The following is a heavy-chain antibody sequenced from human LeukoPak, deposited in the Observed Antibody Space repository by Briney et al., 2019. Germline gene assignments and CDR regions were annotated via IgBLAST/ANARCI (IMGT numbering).Heavy chain of an antibody. CDR2: ISGSGDRT. D-gene: IGHD6-13*01. CDR1: GFTFSNAW. Sequence: PGGSLRLSCAASGFTFSNAWMNWVRQAPGKGLEWVSSISGSGDRTYYADSVNGRFTISRDNSKNTLYLQMNSLRAEDTAIYYCAKGGPYSSSWGGKFDHWGQGTLVTVSS. J-gene: IGHJ4*02. CDR3: AKGGPYSSSWGGKFDH. V-gene: IGHV3-23*01.